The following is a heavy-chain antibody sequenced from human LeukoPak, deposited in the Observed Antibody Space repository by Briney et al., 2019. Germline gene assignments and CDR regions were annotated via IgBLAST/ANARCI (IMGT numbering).Heavy chain of an antibody. D-gene: IGHD5-24*01. CDR2: INGDGSAT. J-gene: IGHJ4*02. Sequence: GGSLRLSCAGSGFTFSSYYMSWVRQAPGKGLVWVSRINGDGSATYYADSVKGRFSISRDNPKNTLYPHMYSLRADDTAVYYCAREEEMATNTDYWGQGTLVTVSS. V-gene: IGHV3-74*01. CDR1: GFTFSSYY. CDR3: AREEEMATNTDY.